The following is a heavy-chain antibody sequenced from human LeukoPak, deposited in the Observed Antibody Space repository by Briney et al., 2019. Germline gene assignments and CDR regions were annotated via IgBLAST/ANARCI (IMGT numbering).Heavy chain of an antibody. CDR2: MNPNSGNT. D-gene: IGHD2-15*01. CDR1: GYTFTSYD. CDR3: ARVDGGYYYCYYMDV. Sequence: ASVKVSCKASGYTFTSYDINWVRQATGQGLEWMGWMNPNSGNTGYAQKFQGRVTMTRNTSISTAYMELSSLRSEDTAVYYCARVDGGYYYCYYMDVWGKGTTVTVSS. J-gene: IGHJ6*03. V-gene: IGHV1-8*01.